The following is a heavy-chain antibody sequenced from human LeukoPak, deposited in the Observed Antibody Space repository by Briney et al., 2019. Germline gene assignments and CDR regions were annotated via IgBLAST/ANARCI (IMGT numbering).Heavy chain of an antibody. Sequence: GRCLRLSCTAPVFTPGDYAMNWVRQAPGKGLEWVGFIRSKGDDGTTEYAASVKGRFTISRDDSKSIAYLQMNSLRNDDTAVYYCTREGFYSSSWNWGQGTLVTVSS. J-gene: IGHJ4*02. D-gene: IGHD6-13*01. CDR1: VFTPGDYA. CDR3: TREGFYSSSWN. V-gene: IGHV3-49*04. CDR2: IRSKGDDGTT.